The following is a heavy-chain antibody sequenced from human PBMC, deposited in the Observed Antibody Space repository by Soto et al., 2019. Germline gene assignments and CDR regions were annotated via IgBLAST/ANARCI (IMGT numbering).Heavy chain of an antibody. CDR3: TIDTPAAAFEI. J-gene: IGHJ3*02. D-gene: IGHD2-15*01. CDR1: GGTFSSNT. V-gene: IGHV1-69*02. Sequence: QVQLVQSGAEVKKPGSSVKVSCKASGGTFSSNTVSWVRQAPGQGLEWMGRIIPMLGITTYTQKFQGRVTISADKSTSTAYMFLGSLTYEDTAVYYCTIDTPAAAFEIWGQGTMVTVSS. CDR2: IIPMLGIT.